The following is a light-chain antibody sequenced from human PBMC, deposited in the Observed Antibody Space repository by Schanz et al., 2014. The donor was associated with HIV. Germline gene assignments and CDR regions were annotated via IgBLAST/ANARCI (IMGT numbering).Light chain of an antibody. CDR1: QYISRW. CDR3: QHYDSYSHT. J-gene: IGKJ2*01. Sequence: DIQMTQSPSTLSASVGDGVTITCRASQYISRWLAWYQQKPGQAPHLLIYQASTLQTGVSSRFSGSGSGTEFTLTISGLLPDDFATYYCQHYDSYSHTFGQGTKLEI. V-gene: IGKV1-5*03. CDR2: QAS.